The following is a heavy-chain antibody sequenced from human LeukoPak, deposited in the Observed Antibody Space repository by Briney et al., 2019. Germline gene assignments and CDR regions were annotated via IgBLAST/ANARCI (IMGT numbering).Heavy chain of an antibody. J-gene: IGHJ6*02. V-gene: IGHV3-21*01. CDR2: ISSSSSYI. CDR1: RFTFSSYS. Sequence: PGGSLRLSCAASRFTFSSYSMNWVRQAPGKGLEWVSSISSSSSYIYYADSVKGRFTISRDNAKNSLYLQMNSLRAEDTAVYYCARDLTYDFWSGYYRDYYYGMDVWGQGTTVTVSS. CDR3: ARDLTYDFWSGYYRDYYYGMDV. D-gene: IGHD3-3*01.